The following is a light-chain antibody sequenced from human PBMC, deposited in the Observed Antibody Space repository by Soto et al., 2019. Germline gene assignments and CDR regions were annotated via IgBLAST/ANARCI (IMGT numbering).Light chain of an antibody. CDR3: QQSFSYPPWT. J-gene: IGKJ1*01. V-gene: IGKV1-39*01. CDR1: QNIKTY. Sequence: DIQMTQSPSSLSASVGDSVTITCRASQNIKTYLNWYQQKPGKAPNLLIYAASSLHSGVPSRFSGSGSGTDFTLTISSLQPEDFANYYCQQSFSYPPWTFGQGTKVDIK. CDR2: AAS.